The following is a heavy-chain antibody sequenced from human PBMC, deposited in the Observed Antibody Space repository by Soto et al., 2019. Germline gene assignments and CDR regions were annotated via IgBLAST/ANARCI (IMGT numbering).Heavy chain of an antibody. D-gene: IGHD5-12*01. V-gene: IGHV1-69*13. CDR3: ARGWLQFLPYGSAFDI. Sequence: ASVKVSCKASGGTFSSYAISWVRQAPGQGLEWMGGIIPIFGTANYAQKFQGRVTITADESTSTAYMELSSLRSEDTAVYYCARGWLQFLPYGSAFDIWGQGTMVTVSS. J-gene: IGHJ3*02. CDR1: GGTFSSYA. CDR2: IIPIFGTA.